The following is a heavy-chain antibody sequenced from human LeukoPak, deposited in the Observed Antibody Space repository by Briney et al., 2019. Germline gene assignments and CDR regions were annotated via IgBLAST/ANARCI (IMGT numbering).Heavy chain of an antibody. CDR2: INPNSGGT. D-gene: IGHD2-2*01. CDR1: GYTFTGYY. Sequence: ASVKVSCKASGYTFTGYYMHWVRQAPGQGREWMGWINPNSGGTNYAQKFQGSVTMIRDTSISTAYMELSRLRSDDTAVYYCARDDSRGVVPAAPNWFDPWGQGTLVTVSS. J-gene: IGHJ5*02. CDR3: ARDDSRGVVPAAPNWFDP. V-gene: IGHV1-2*02.